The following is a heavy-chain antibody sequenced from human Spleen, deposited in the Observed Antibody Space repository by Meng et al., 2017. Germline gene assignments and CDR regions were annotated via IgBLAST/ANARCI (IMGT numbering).Heavy chain of an antibody. Sequence: GSLRLSGVVSGGSFSDYYWSWIRQPPGKGLEWIGEINHSGSTNYNPSLKSRVTISVDTSKNQFSLKLSSVTAADTAVYYCVRGSSWKRGYYGMDVWGQGTTVTVSS. CDR1: GGSFSDYY. CDR2: INHSGST. V-gene: IGHV4-34*01. J-gene: IGHJ6*02. CDR3: VRGSSWKRGYYGMDV. D-gene: IGHD6-13*01.